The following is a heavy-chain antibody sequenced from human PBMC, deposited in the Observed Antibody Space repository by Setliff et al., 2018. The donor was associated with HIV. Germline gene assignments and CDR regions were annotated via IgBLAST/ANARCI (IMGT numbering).Heavy chain of an antibody. CDR2: INPSGGST. CDR1: GYTFTSYY. Sequence: GASVKVSCKASGYTFTSYYMHWVRQAPGQGLEWMGIINPSGGSTTYAQKFQGRVTMTTDTPTSTAYMELRSLRSDDTAIYYCARESGLGWVSGYFDLRGRGTLVTVSS. J-gene: IGHJ2*01. V-gene: IGHV1-46*01. D-gene: IGHD2-15*01. CDR3: ARESGLGWVSGYFDL.